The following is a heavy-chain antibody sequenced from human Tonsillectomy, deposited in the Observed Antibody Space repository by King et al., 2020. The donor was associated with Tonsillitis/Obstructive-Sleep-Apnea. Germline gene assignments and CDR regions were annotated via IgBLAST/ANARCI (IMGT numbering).Heavy chain of an antibody. CDR1: GGSISSSSYY. V-gene: IGHV4-39*01. CDR3: ASPSGDYSWFDP. CDR2: IYYSGTT. Sequence: QLQESGPGLVKPSETLSLTCTVSGGSISSSSYYWGWIRQPPGKGLEWIGSIYYSGTTYYNPSLKSRVTISVDTSKNQLSLKLTSVTAADTAVYYCASPSGDYSWFDPWGQGTLVTVSS. D-gene: IGHD4-17*01. J-gene: IGHJ5*02.